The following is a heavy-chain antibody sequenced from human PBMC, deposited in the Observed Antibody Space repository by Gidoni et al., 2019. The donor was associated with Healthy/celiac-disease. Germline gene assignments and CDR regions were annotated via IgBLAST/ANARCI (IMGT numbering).Heavy chain of an antibody. CDR1: GGSISSGGYY. V-gene: IGHV4-31*03. D-gene: IGHD2-21*02. J-gene: IGHJ3*02. CDR2: IYYSGST. Sequence: QVQLQESGPGLVKPSQTLSPTCTVSGGSISSGGYYWSWIRQHPGKGLEWLGYIYYSGSTYYNPSLKSRVTISVDTSKNQFSLKLSSVTAADTAVYYCARDPPNGGNFVWAFDIWGQGTMVTVSS. CDR3: ARDPPNGGNFVWAFDI.